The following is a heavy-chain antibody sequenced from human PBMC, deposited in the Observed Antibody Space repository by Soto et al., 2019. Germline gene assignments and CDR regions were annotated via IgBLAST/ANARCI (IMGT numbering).Heavy chain of an antibody. CDR1: GGSISSSSYY. D-gene: IGHD6-13*01. J-gene: IGHJ3*02. CDR3: ARTQYSSSWYDAFDI. V-gene: IGHV4-39*01. CDR2: IYYSGST. Sequence: QLQLQESGPGLVKPSETLSLTCTVSGGSISSSSYYWGWIRQPPGKGLEWIGSIYYSGSTYYNPSLKSGVTISVDTSKNQFSLKLSSVTAADTAVYYCARTQYSSSWYDAFDIWGQGTMVTVSS.